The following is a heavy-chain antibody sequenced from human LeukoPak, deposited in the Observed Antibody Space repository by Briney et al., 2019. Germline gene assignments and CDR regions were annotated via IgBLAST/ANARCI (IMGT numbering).Heavy chain of an antibody. CDR1: GFTVSTNY. CDR3: ARVRVGATTGDTFDI. Sequence: GGSLRLSCAASGFTVSTNYMSWVRQAPGKGLEWVSVTYIDSTSYADSVKGRFTVSRDNSKNTLYLQMNSLRVEDTAVYYCARVRVGATTGDTFDIWGQGTMVAVAS. J-gene: IGHJ3*02. V-gene: IGHV3-66*02. D-gene: IGHD1-26*01. CDR2: TYIDST.